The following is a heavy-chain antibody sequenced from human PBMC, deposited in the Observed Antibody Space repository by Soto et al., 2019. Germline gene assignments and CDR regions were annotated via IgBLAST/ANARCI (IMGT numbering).Heavy chain of an antibody. CDR1: GFTFSNYD. J-gene: IGHJ4*02. CDR2: ISASGGAT. V-gene: IGHV3-23*01. Sequence: EVQLLESGGGLVQPGGSLRLSCVVSGFTFSNYDMSWVRQAPGKGLEWVSAISASGGATYYADSVRGRFTISRDNSQNTVYLQVNSPRAEDTAVYYCANHGRVTIGLAYWGLGTLLTVSS. CDR3: ANHGRVTIGLAY. D-gene: IGHD4-17*01.